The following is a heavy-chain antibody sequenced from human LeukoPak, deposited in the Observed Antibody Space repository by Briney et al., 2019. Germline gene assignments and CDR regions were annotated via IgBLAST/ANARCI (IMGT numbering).Heavy chain of an antibody. CDR1: GGSISSYY. CDR2: VHRSGDT. D-gene: IGHD3-9*01. Sequence: SETLSLTCSVSGGSISSYYWSWIRQPAGKGLEWIGRVHRSGDTNYSPSLKSRLTMSVETSKNQISLRLRSVSAADTAVYYCARDDFEYSVHYGMDVWGQGTTVTVSS. CDR3: ARDDFEYSVHYGMDV. J-gene: IGHJ6*02. V-gene: IGHV4-4*07.